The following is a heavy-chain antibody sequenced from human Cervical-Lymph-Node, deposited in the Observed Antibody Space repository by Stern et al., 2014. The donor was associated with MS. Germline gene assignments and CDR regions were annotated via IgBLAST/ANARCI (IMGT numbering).Heavy chain of an antibody. J-gene: IGHJ6*02. CDR1: GGTFSSYA. Sequence: QVQLLQPGAEVKKPGSSVKVSCKASGGTFSSYAISWVRQAPGQGLEWMGGIIPIFGANYEQKFQGRITIPADEPTSTAYMELSSLRSEDTAVYFCARGKDYNCEMDVWGQGTTVTVSS. V-gene: IGHV1-69*01. CDR3: ARGKDYNCEMDV. D-gene: IGHD1-20*01. CDR2: IIPIFGA.